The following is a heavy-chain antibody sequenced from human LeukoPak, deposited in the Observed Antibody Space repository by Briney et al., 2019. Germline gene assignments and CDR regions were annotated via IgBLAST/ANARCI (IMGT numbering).Heavy chain of an antibody. CDR1: GFTFSSYA. D-gene: IGHD3-10*01. J-gene: IGHJ4*02. Sequence: GGSLRLSCAASGFTFSSYAMSWVRQAPGKGLEWVSAISGSGGSTYYADSVKGRFTISRDNSKNTLYLQMNSLRAEDTAVYYCAKVNYYVSGSYYNPPDYWGQGTLVTVSS. CDR2: ISGSGGST. V-gene: IGHV3-23*01. CDR3: AKVNYYVSGSYYNPPDY.